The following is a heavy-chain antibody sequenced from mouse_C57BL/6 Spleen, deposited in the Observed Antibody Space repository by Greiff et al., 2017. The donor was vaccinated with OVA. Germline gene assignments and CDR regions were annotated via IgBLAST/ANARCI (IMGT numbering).Heavy chain of an antibody. Sequence: VQLLQSGPELVKPGASVKLSCKASGFTFTSYDIHWVKQRPGQGLEWIGWIYPRGGSTKYNEKFKGKATFTVDTSNITANMDLHSLTSDDSAVYIDAGIYDYDAGHIDYWGQGTTLTVSS. V-gene: IGHV1-85*01. J-gene: IGHJ2*01. D-gene: IGHD2-4*01. CDR1: GFTFTSYD. CDR2: IYPRGGST. CDR3: AGIYDYDAGHIDY.